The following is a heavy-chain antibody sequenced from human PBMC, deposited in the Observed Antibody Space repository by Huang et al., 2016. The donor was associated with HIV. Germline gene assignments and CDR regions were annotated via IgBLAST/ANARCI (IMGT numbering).Heavy chain of an antibody. Sequence: QVQLVQSGAEVKKPGSSVKVSCKASGGTFSTYAISWVRQAPGQGREWMGASIPIFGTPNYAQKFQGTVTITADEFTSTAYMELSSLRSEDTALYYCARGRTRSSLYDSYYGLDVWGQGTTVTVSS. CDR1: GGTFSTYA. V-gene: IGHV1-69*01. CDR2: SIPIFGTP. J-gene: IGHJ6*02. D-gene: IGHD6-6*01. CDR3: ARGRTRSSLYDSYYGLDV.